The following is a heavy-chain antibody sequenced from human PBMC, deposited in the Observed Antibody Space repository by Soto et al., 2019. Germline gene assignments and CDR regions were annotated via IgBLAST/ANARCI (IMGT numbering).Heavy chain of an antibody. J-gene: IGHJ4*02. CDR2: IYYSGST. CDR3: ARHSNRNYGLYYFDY. CDR1: GGSVSSCY. D-gene: IGHD4-4*01. Sequence: SETLSLTSTVSGGSVSSCYWRWIRQPPGKGLEWIAYIYYSGSTKYNPSLKSRVTMSVDTSNNQFSLKVSSVTAADTAVYYCARHSNRNYGLYYFDYWGLGALVTVSS. V-gene: IGHV4-59*08.